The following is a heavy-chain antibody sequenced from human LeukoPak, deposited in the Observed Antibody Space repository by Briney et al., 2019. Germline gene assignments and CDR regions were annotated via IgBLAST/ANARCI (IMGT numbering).Heavy chain of an antibody. D-gene: IGHD4-11*01. CDR2: INHSGST. V-gene: IGHV4-34*01. Sequence: SETLSLTCAIYGGSFSGYYWSWIRQPPGKGLEWIGEINHSGSTNYNPSLKSRVTISVDTSKNQFSLKLSSVTAADTAVYYCARGGDYSNPNWFDPWGQGTLVTVSS. CDR1: GGSFSGYY. CDR3: ARGGDYSNPNWFDP. J-gene: IGHJ5*02.